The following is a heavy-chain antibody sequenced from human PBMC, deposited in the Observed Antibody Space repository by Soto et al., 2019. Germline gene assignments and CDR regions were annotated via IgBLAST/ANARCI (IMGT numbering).Heavy chain of an antibody. V-gene: IGHV3-23*01. CDR2: ISGTGGGT. D-gene: IGHD3-10*01. J-gene: IGHJ6*02. CDR1: GFTFSNYA. CDR3: AKRAFYGSGIPNYYGMDV. Sequence: EVHLLESGGGLVQPGGSLRLSCAASGFTFSNYAMTWVRQAPGKGLEWVSVISGTGGGTTNADSAKGRFTTSRDNSKNTLYLQMNSLRAEDTAVYYCAKRAFYGSGIPNYYGMDVWGQGTAVTVSS.